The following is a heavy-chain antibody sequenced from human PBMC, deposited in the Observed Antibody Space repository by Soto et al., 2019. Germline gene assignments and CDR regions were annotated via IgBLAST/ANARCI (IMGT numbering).Heavy chain of an antibody. Sequence: KPSETLSLTCTVSGGSISSYYWSWIRQPPGKGLEWIGYIYYSGSTNYNPSLKSRVTISVDTSKNQFSLKLSSVTAADTAVYYCARVFMGSGSYISYYYYGMDAWGQGTTVTVSS. CDR3: ARVFMGSGSYISYYYYGMDA. J-gene: IGHJ6*02. D-gene: IGHD3-10*01. CDR1: GGSISSYY. V-gene: IGHV4-59*01. CDR2: IYYSGST.